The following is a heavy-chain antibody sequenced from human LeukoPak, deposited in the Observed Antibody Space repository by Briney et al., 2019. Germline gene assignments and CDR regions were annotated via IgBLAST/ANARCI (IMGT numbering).Heavy chain of an antibody. D-gene: IGHD2-2*01. J-gene: IGHJ6*04. Sequence: SVTVSCKASGGTFSSYAISWVRQAPGQGLEWMGGIIPIFGTANYAQKFQGRVTITADKSTSTAYMELSSLRSEDTAVYYCARGAVRQLLWLVDGMDVWGKGTTVTVSS. CDR3: ARGAVRQLLWLVDGMDV. V-gene: IGHV1-69*06. CDR1: GGTFSSYA. CDR2: IIPIFGTA.